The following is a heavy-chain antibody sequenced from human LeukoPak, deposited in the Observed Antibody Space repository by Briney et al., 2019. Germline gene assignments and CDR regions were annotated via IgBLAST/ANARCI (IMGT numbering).Heavy chain of an antibody. Sequence: SETLSLTCTVSGGSISSSSYYWGWIRQPPGKGLEWIGSIYYSGSTYYNPSLKSRVTISVDTSKNQFSLKLSSVTAADTAVYYCASAPYCSSTSCYPFDYWGQGTLVTVSS. CDR2: IYYSGST. CDR3: ASAPYCSSTSCYPFDY. J-gene: IGHJ4*02. CDR1: GGSISSSSYY. D-gene: IGHD2-2*01. V-gene: IGHV4-39*07.